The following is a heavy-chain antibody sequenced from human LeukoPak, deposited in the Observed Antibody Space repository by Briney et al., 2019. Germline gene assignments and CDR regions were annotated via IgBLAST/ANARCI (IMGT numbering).Heavy chain of an antibody. CDR1: GYRFTNYW. CDR3: ARGSIVGATRNYFDY. D-gene: IGHD1-26*01. V-gene: IGHV5-51*01. J-gene: IGHJ4*02. CDR2: IYPGDSDT. Sequence: GESLKISCKGSGYRFTNYWIGWVRQMPGKGLEWMGIIYPGDSDTRYSPSFQGQVTISADKSISTAYLQWSNLKASDTAMYYCARGSIVGATRNYFDYWGQGTLVTVSS.